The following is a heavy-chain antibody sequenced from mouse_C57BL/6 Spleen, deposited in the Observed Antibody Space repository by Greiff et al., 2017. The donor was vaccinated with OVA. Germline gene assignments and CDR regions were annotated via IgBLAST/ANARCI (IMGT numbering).Heavy chain of an antibody. CDR3: TPYGSSSAG. Sequence: VHVKQSGAELVRPGASVKLSCTASGFNIKDDYMHWVKQRPEQGLEWIGWIDPENGDTEYASKVQGKATITADTSSNTPYLQLSSLTSEDTAVYYCTPYGSSSAGWGQGTSVTVSS. J-gene: IGHJ4*01. D-gene: IGHD1-1*01. CDR2: IDPENGDT. V-gene: IGHV14-4*01. CDR1: GFNIKDDY.